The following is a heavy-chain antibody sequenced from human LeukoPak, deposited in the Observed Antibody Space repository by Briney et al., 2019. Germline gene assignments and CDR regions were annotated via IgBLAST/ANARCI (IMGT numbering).Heavy chain of an antibody. CDR1: GYTFTGYY. D-gene: IGHD2-2*01. V-gene: IGHV1-2*02. J-gene: IGHJ4*02. CDR2: INPNSGGT. CDR3: AFHTRYCSSTSCSDY. Sequence: ASVKVSCKASGYTFTGYYMHWVRQAPGQGLEWMGWINPNSGGTNYAQKFQGKVTMTRDTSISTAYMELSRLRSDDTAVYYCAFHTRYCSSTSCSDYWGQGTLVTVSS.